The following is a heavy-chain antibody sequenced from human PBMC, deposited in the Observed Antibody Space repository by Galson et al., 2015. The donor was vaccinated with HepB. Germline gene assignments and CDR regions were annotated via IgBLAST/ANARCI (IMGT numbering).Heavy chain of an antibody. CDR3: AKDGVNGGLFEY. D-gene: IGHD3-3*01. CDR2: ISYDGSNK. V-gene: IGHV3-30*18. Sequence: SLRLSCAASGFTFSSYAMSWVRQAPGKGLEWVAVISYDGSNKWYVDSVKGRFTISRDNSRNTLYLQMNSLRVEDTAVYYCAKDGVNGGLFEYWGQGTLVTVSS. J-gene: IGHJ4*02. CDR1: GFTFSSYA.